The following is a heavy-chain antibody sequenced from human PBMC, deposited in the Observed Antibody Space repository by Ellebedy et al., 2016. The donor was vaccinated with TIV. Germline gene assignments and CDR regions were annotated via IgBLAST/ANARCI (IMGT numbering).Heavy chain of an antibody. D-gene: IGHD3-22*01. Sequence: PGGSLRLSCAASGFTFSRYAMSWVRQAPGKGLEWVSGINSGATRTYYADSVKGRFTISRDNSKNTLYLQMNSLRAEDTAVYYCAKGRGGGSDTSAPRYYFDYWGLGTLVTVSS. J-gene: IGHJ4*02. CDR1: GFTFSRYA. CDR3: AKGRGGGSDTSAPRYYFDY. CDR2: INSGATRT. V-gene: IGHV3-23*01.